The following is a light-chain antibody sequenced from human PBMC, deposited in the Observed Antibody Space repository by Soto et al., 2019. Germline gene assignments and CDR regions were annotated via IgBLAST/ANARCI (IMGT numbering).Light chain of an antibody. CDR1: QSVSTNF. Sequence: ESVLTQSPGTLSLSPGERATLSCRASQSVSTNFFAWYQQKPGQAPRLLIYGASTRATGIPDRFSGSGSGTDFTLTISRLEPEDFAVYYCQQYGRTSWTFGQGTKVDIK. J-gene: IGKJ1*01. CDR3: QQYGRTSWT. V-gene: IGKV3-20*01. CDR2: GAS.